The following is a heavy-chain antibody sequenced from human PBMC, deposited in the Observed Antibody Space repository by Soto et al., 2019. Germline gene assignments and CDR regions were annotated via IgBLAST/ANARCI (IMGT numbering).Heavy chain of an antibody. D-gene: IGHD6-19*01. CDR1: GGSISSGGYS. V-gene: IGHV4-30-2*01. J-gene: IGHJ4*02. Sequence: PSETLSLTCAVSGGSISSGGYSWSWIRQPPGKGLEWIGYIYHSGSTYCNPSLKSRGTISVDRSKNQFSLKLSSVTAADTAVYYCARGPPIAVAGFLDYWGQGTLVTVSA. CDR3: ARGPPIAVAGFLDY. CDR2: IYHSGST.